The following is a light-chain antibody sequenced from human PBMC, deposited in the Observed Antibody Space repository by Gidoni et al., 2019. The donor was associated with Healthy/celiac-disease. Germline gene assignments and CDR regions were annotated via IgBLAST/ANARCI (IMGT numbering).Light chain of an antibody. J-gene: IGKJ5*01. Sequence: DIQMPQSPSSLSASVGDRVTITCRASQSISSYLNWYQQKPGKAPKLLIYAASSLQRGVPSRFSGSGSGTDFTLTISSLQPEDFATYYCQQSYSTPITFGQGTRLEIK. CDR2: AAS. CDR1: QSISSY. V-gene: IGKV1-39*01. CDR3: QQSYSTPIT.